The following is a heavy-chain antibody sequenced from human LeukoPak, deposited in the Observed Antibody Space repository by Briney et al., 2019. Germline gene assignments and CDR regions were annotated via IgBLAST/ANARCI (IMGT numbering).Heavy chain of an antibody. Sequence: GASVKVSCKASGYTFTSYDINWVRQATGRVLEWMGWMNPNSGNTGYAQKFQGRVTMTRNTSISTAYTELSSLRSEDTAVYYCARGQYSSGWDDNAFDIWGQGTMVTVSS. CDR2: MNPNSGNT. CDR3: ARGQYSSGWDDNAFDI. D-gene: IGHD6-19*01. CDR1: GYTFTSYD. V-gene: IGHV1-8*01. J-gene: IGHJ3*02.